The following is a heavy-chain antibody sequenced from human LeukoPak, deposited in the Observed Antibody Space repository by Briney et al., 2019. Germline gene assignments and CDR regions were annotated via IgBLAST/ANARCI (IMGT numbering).Heavy chain of an antibody. CDR3: ARDPGDYYFDY. J-gene: IGHJ4*02. Sequence: SETLSLTCTVSGGSISSYYWSWIRQPPGKGLEWIGYIYYSGSTNYNPSLKSRVTISVDTSKNQCSLKLSSVTAADTAVYYCARDPGDYYFDYWGQGTLVTVSS. CDR1: GGSISSYY. V-gene: IGHV4-59*01. CDR2: IYYSGST. D-gene: IGHD7-27*01.